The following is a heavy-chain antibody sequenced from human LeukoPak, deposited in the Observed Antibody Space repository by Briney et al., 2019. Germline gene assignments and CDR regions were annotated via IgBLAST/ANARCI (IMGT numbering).Heavy chain of an antibody. D-gene: IGHD3-3*01. Sequence: GASVKVSCKASGYTFTSYGISWVRQAPGQGLEWMGWISAYNGNTNYAQKLQGRVTMTTDTSTSTAYMELRSLRSDDTAVYYCARVGNTYYDFWSGYSQWYYYYYMDVWGKGTTVTVSS. V-gene: IGHV1-18*01. CDR2: ISAYNGNT. CDR1: GYTFTSYG. CDR3: ARVGNTYYDFWSGYSQWYYYYYMDV. J-gene: IGHJ6*03.